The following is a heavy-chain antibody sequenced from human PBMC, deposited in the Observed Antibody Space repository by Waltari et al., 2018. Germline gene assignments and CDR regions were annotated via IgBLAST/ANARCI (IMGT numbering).Heavy chain of an antibody. CDR1: GGSFSGYY. Sequence: QVQLQQWGAGLLKPSETLSLTCAVYGGSFSGYYWSWIRQPPGKGLEWIGEINHSGSTNNNPSLKGRVTITVDTAKNQFSLKLSCVTAADTAVYYCERAWISLILGATSAFDIWGQGTMVTVS. V-gene: IGHV4-34*01. CDR2: INHSGST. D-gene: IGHD1-26*01. J-gene: IGHJ3*02. CDR3: ERAWISLILGATSAFDI.